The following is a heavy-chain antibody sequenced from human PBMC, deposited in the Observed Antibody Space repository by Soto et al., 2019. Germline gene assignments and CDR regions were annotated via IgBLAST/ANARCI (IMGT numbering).Heavy chain of an antibody. Sequence: SETLSLTCTVSGGSIRSSLYYWSWIRQPPGKGLEWIGYIFDSGITHYNPSLKSRVAMSVDTSKNQFSLNLSSLTAADTAVYFCASQFCSGGACFNWFDPWGHGTLVTVSS. J-gene: IGHJ5*02. V-gene: IGHV4-30-4*01. D-gene: IGHD2-21*02. CDR1: GGSIRSSLYY. CDR2: IFDSGIT. CDR3: ASQFCSGGACFNWFDP.